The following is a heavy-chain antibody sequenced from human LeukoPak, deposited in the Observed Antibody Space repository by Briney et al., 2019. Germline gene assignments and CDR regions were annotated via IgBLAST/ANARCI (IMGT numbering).Heavy chain of an antibody. CDR3: ARDGPGGAYDI. CDR2: IKEDGSQQ. V-gene: IGHV3-7*05. CDR1: GFTFSGGW. D-gene: IGHD3-10*01. Sequence: PGGSLRLSCVASGFTFSGGWMSWVRQAPGTGLEWVTNIKEDGSQQYYVDSVKGRFTISRDNAKSSLYLQMDSLRPEDTAIYYCARDGPGGAYDIWGQGTVVTVSS. J-gene: IGHJ3*02.